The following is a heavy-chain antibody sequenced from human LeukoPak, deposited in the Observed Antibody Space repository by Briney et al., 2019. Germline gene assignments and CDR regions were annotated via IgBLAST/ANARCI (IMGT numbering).Heavy chain of an antibody. V-gene: IGHV1-69*13. CDR1: GGTFSSYA. J-gene: IGHJ3*02. CDR3: AKRGGDINAFDI. D-gene: IGHD2-15*01. CDR2: IIPIFGTA. Sequence: ASVKVSCKASGGTFSSYAISWVRQAPGQGLEWMGGIIPIFGTANYAQKFQGRVTITADESTSTANMELSSLRSEDTAVYYCAKRGGDINAFDIWGQGTMVTVSS.